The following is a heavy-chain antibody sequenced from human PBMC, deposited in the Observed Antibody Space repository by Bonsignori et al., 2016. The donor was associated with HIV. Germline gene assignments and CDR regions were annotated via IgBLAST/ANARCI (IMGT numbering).Heavy chain of an antibody. CDR1: GFTFSNDE. CDR2: ISSSGSTI. CDR3: ASTHGYTYGYQLDS. V-gene: IGHV3-48*03. Sequence: PGGSLRLSCAASGFTFSNDEMNWVRQAPGKGLEWVSYISSSGSTIHYADSVKGRFTISRDNAKNSLYLQMNSLRAEDTAVYYCASTHGYTYGYQLDSWGQGTLVTVSS. D-gene: IGHD5-18*01. J-gene: IGHJ4*02.